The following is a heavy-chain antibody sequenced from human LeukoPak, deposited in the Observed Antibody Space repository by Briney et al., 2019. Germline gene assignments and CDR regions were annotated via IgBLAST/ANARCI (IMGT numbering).Heavy chain of an antibody. CDR1: GFTFSSYA. CDR3: AKDRYYDFWSGYYGDY. D-gene: IGHD3-3*01. CDR2: ISGSGGST. Sequence: GGSLRLSCAASGFTFSSYAMSRVRQAPGKGLEWVSTISGSGGSTNYADSVKGRFTISRDNSKNKLYLQMNSLRAEDTAVYYCAKDRYYDFWSGYYGDYWGRGTLVTVSS. J-gene: IGHJ4*02. V-gene: IGHV3-23*01.